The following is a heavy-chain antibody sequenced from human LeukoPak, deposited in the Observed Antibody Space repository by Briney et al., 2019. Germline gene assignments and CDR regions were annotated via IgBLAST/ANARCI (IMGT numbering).Heavy chain of an antibody. Sequence: ASVKVSCKASGYTFTAYYTHWVRQAPGQGLEWMGWINPNSGGTNYAQKFQGRVTMTRDTSISTAYMELSRLRSDDTAVYYCARSRSLLIAAAVYWGQGTLVTVSS. CDR2: INPNSGGT. CDR3: ARSRSLLIAAAVY. D-gene: IGHD6-13*01. CDR1: GYTFTAYY. V-gene: IGHV1-2*02. J-gene: IGHJ4*02.